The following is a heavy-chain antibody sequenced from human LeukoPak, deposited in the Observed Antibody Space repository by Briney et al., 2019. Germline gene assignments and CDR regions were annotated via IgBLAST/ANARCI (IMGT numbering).Heavy chain of an antibody. J-gene: IGHJ5*02. CDR3: ARVFNDIVVGVSWFDP. D-gene: IGHD2-2*01. Sequence: PSQTLSLTCTVSGGSISSYYWSWIRQPPGKGLEWIGYIYYSGSTNYNPSLKSRVTTSVDTSKNQFSLKLSSVTAADTAVYYCARVFNDIVVGVSWFDPWGQGTLVTVSS. CDR1: GGSISSYY. V-gene: IGHV4-59*01. CDR2: IYYSGST.